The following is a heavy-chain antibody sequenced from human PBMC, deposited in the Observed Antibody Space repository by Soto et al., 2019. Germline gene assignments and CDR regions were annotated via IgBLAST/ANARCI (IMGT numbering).Heavy chain of an antibody. Sequence: QVTLKESGPVLVKPTETLTLTCTASGFSLSNARMGVSWIRQPPGKALEWLAHIFSNDEKSYSTSLKSRLTISKDTSKSQVVLTMTNMDPVDTATYYCARISYSSSSDWFDPWGQGTLVTVSS. J-gene: IGHJ5*02. CDR2: IFSNDEK. CDR3: ARISYSSSSDWFDP. V-gene: IGHV2-26*01. D-gene: IGHD6-6*01. CDR1: GFSLSNARMG.